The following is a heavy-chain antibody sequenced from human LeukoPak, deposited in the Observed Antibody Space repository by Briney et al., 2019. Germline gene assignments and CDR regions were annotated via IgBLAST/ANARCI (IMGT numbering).Heavy chain of an antibody. CDR2: ITGSGGNT. V-gene: IGHV3-23*01. J-gene: IGHJ4*02. Sequence: PGGSLRLSCAASGFTFSSYATSWVRQAPGKGREWVSSITGSGGNTFYADSVKGRFTISRDNSKNMLYLQMNSLRAEDTAIYYCAKHNSPNWYDYWGQGTLVTVSS. CDR3: AKHNSPNWYDY. CDR1: GFTFSSYA. D-gene: IGHD1-1*01.